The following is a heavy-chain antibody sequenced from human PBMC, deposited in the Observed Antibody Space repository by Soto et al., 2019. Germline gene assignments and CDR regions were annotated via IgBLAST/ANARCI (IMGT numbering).Heavy chain of an antibody. V-gene: IGHV4-34*01. Sequence: QVQLQQWGAGLLKPSETLSLTCAVYGGSFSGYYWSWIRQPPGKGLEWIGEINHSGSTNYNPSLKSRVTISVDTSKNQFSLKLSSVTAADTAVYYCARAKRITMVRGVDYWGQGTLVTVSS. J-gene: IGHJ4*02. CDR1: GGSFSGYY. CDR3: ARAKRITMVRGVDY. CDR2: INHSGST. D-gene: IGHD3-10*01.